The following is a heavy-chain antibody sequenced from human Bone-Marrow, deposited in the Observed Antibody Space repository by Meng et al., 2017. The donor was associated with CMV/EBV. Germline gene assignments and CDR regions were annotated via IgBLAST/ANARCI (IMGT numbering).Heavy chain of an antibody. J-gene: IGHJ4*02. D-gene: IGHD2-2*01. CDR2: ISGSGGST. Sequence: GGSLRPPVAASGFTSSSYSRSWARQAPGKGLEWGSAISGSGGSTYYADSVKGRFTISRDNSKNTLYLQMNSLRAEDTAVYYCAKKGKPAALFDYWGQGTPVTVSS. V-gene: IGHV3-23*01. CDR1: GFTSSSYS. CDR3: AKKGKPAALFDY.